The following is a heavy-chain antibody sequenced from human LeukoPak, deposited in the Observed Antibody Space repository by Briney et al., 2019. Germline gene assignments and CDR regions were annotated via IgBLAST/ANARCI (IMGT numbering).Heavy chain of an antibody. D-gene: IGHD3-3*01. CDR2: ISSNGGST. J-gene: IGHJ4*02. CDR3: ARGATISGVVPYYFDY. CDR1: GFTFSSYW. Sequence: GGSLRLSCAASGFTFSSYWMSWVRQAPGKGLEYVSAISSNGGSTYYANSVKGRFTISRDNSKNTLYLQMGSLRAEDMAVYYCARGATISGVVPYYFDYWGQGTLVTVSS. V-gene: IGHV3-64*01.